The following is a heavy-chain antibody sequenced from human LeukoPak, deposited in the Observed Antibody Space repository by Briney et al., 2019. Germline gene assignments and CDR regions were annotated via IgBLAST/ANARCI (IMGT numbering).Heavy chain of an antibody. Sequence: GGSLRLSCAASGFTFSSYGMHWVRQAPGKGLEWVAVISYDGSNKYYADSVKGRFTISRDNSKNTLYLQMNSLRAEDTAVYYCAKDLNLAFDIWGQGTMVTVSS. CDR2: ISYDGSNK. CDR1: GFTFSSYG. J-gene: IGHJ3*02. CDR3: AKDLNLAFDI. V-gene: IGHV3-30*18.